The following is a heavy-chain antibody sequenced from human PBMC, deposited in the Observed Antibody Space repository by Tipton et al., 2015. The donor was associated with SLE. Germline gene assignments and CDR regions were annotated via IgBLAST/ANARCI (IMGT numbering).Heavy chain of an antibody. V-gene: IGHV3-7*01. CDR2: IKQDGSEK. CDR1: GFTFSSYA. D-gene: IGHD5-18*01. J-gene: IGHJ6*03. CDR3: ATMVTHYYYYMDV. Sequence: GSLRLSCAASGFTFSSYAMSWVRQAPGKGLEWVANIKQDGSEKYYVDSVKGRFTISRDNAKNSLYLQMNSLRAEDTAVYYCATMVTHYYYYMDVWGKGTTVTVSS.